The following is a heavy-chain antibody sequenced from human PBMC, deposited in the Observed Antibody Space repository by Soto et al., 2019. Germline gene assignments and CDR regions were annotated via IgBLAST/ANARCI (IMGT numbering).Heavy chain of an antibody. Sequence: EVQLLESGGGLVQPGGSLRLSCAASGFTFSSYAMSWVRQAPGKGLERVSVISGSGGSTYYADSVKGRFTISRDNSKNTLDLEGNSLRAGDTGVYYCAKRGSGSYYIDWGQGTLVTVSS. V-gene: IGHV3-23*01. CDR2: ISGSGGST. J-gene: IGHJ4*02. CDR1: GFTFSSYA. D-gene: IGHD1-26*01. CDR3: AKRGSGSYYID.